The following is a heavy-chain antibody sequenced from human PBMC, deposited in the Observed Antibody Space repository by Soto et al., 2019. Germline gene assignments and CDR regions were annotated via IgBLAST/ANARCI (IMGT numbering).Heavy chain of an antibody. CDR1: GFTFSSYS. CDR3: AISPGYRAPFDY. J-gene: IGHJ4*02. CDR2: ISSSSTI. Sequence: GGSLRLSCAASGFTFSSYSMNWVRQAPGKGLEWVSYISSSSTIYYADSVKGRFTISRDNAKNSLYLQMNSLRAEDTAVYYCAISPGYRAPFDYWGQGTLVTVSS. V-gene: IGHV3-48*01. D-gene: IGHD6-13*01.